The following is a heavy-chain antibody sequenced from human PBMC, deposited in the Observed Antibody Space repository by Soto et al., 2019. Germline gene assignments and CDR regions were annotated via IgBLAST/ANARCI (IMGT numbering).Heavy chain of an antibody. CDR2: ISAYNGNT. V-gene: IGHV1-18*04. Sequence: ASVKVSCKASGYTFTSFGITWVRQAHGEGLEWMGWISAYNGNTNYAQKLQGRVTMTTDTSTSTAYMELRSLRSDDTAVYYYARRYYLPYSNNWFQDYGLDTWGQGTTVTVSS. D-gene: IGHD1-20*01. CDR1: GYTFTSFG. J-gene: IGHJ6*02. CDR3: ARRYYLPYSNNWFQDYGLDT.